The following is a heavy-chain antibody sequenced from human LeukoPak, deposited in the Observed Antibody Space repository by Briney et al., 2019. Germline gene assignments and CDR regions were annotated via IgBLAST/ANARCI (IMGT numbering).Heavy chain of an antibody. Sequence: GGSLRPSCAASGFTFSSYAMSWVRQAPGKGLEWVSAISGSGGSTYYADSVKGRFTISRDNSKNTLYLQMNSLRAEDTAVYYCAKVVVPAAIPYYFDYWGQGTLVTVSS. CDR3: AKVVVPAAIPYYFDY. V-gene: IGHV3-23*01. CDR1: GFTFSSYA. CDR2: ISGSGGST. D-gene: IGHD2-2*02. J-gene: IGHJ4*02.